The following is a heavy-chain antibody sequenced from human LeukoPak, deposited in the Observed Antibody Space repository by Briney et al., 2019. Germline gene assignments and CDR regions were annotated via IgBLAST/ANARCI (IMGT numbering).Heavy chain of an antibody. V-gene: IGHV3-23*01. CDR2: ISASGGRT. J-gene: IGHJ4*02. D-gene: IGHD4-17*01. Sequence: GGSLRLSCAASGFTFSRYALSWVRQPPGKGLEWVSSISASGGRTYYADSVEGRFTISRDNSKNTLYLQMNSLRAEDTAVYYCAKGDTVTNFDYWGQGTLVTVSS. CDR3: AKGDTVTNFDY. CDR1: GFTFSRYA.